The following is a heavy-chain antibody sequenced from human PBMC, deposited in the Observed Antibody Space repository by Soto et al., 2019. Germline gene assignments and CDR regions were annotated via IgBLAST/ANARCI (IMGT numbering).Heavy chain of an antibody. D-gene: IGHD3-10*01. CDR3: ARGSHYNGGPQVGFEI. J-gene: IGHJ3*02. CDR1: GFTFSSYG. CDR2: MLYDGSNT. V-gene: IGHV3-33*05. Sequence: RGSLRLSCAASGFTFSSYGMHWVRQAPGKGLEWVAVMLYDGSNTYYTDSVKGRFTISRDNSKNTLHLQMNSLRAEDTAVYYCARGSHYNGGPQVGFEIWGKGTMVTVSS.